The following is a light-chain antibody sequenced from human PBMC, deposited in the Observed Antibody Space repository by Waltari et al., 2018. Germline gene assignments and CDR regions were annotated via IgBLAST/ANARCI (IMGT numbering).Light chain of an antibody. Sequence: AVSLGERATIKCKSSLSVLYTPNNKDYLAWYQQKSGQPPRLLINWASTRESGVPDRFSGSGSGTDFTLTISSLQAEDVAVYYCQQFYSIPLTFGQGTKVEIK. CDR1: LSVLYTPNNKDY. CDR2: WAS. V-gene: IGKV4-1*01. J-gene: IGKJ1*01. CDR3: QQFYSIPLT.